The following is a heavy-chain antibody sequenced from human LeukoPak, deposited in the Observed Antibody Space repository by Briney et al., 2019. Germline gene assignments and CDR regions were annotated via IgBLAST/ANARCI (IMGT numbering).Heavy chain of an antibody. Sequence: GESLRLSCAAPGFSVNSNYMSWVRQAPGKGLEWVSILYSGGATYYADSVKGRFTISRDISKNTVYLQMNSLRLEDTAVYYCARSGYETPLSIDYWGQGTLVTVSS. CDR2: LYSGGAT. CDR3: ARSGYETPLSIDY. V-gene: IGHV3-66*02. CDR1: GFSVNSNY. J-gene: IGHJ4*02. D-gene: IGHD5-12*01.